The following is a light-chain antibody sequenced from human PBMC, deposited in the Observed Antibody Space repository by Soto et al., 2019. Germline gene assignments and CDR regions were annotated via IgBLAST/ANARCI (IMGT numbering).Light chain of an antibody. CDR1: KSVTKN. CDR2: GAS. CDR3: EGRRTGAGT. V-gene: IGKV3-15*01. Sequence: KSVTKNMLAWFQQKPGQAPRLLIYGASNRATGVSDRFSGSGSETEFALSISRRQSGYIAVSNYEGRRTGAGTVGEGTRLDIK. J-gene: IGKJ1*01.